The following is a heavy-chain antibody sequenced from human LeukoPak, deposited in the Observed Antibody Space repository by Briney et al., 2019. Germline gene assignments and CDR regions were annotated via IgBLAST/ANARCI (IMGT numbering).Heavy chain of an antibody. CDR3: ARDRSTTVTTYLDY. CDR2: IYYSGST. D-gene: IGHD4-17*01. Sequence: SETLSLTCTVSGGSISSSSYYWGWIRPPPGKGLEWIGSIYYSGSTYYNPSLKSRVTISVDTSKNQFSLKLSSVTAADTAVYYCARDRSTTVTTYLDYWGQGTLVTVSS. V-gene: IGHV4-39*01. CDR1: GGSISSSSYY. J-gene: IGHJ4*02.